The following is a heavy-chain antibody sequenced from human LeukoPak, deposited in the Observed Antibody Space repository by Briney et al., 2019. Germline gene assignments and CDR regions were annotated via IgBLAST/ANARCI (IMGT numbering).Heavy chain of an antibody. CDR3: ARVLIVATIVYFDY. D-gene: IGHD5-12*01. CDR1: GFTISSCW. CDR2: IKYDGSEK. V-gene: IGHV3-7*01. J-gene: IGHJ4*02. Sequence: GGSLTLSCAASGFTISSCWLSWVRQAPGKGLEWVANIKYDGSEKYYVDSVKGRFTISRDNAKNSLYLQMNSLRAEDTAVYYCARVLIVATIVYFDYWGQGTLVTVSS.